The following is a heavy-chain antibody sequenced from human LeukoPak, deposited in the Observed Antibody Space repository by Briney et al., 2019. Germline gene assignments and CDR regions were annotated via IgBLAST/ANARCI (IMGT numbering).Heavy chain of an antibody. V-gene: IGHV3-23*01. CDR2: ISTDGGST. CDR1: GFTVSSYA. Sequence: GGSLRLSCAASGFTVSSYAMSWVRQAPGMGLQLVSAISTDGGSTYSADSVKGRFTISGDNYKNTLFLQMNSLRAEDTAVYFCAKDYRGSFTDWGQGTLVTVSS. J-gene: IGHJ4*02. CDR3: AKDYRGSFTD. D-gene: IGHD1-26*01.